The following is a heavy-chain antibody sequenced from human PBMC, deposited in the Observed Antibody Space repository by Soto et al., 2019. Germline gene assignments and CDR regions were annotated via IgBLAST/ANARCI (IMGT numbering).Heavy chain of an antibody. CDR3: TGAYYDVSGYSLDP. D-gene: IGHD3-22*01. CDR2: IYYGGSI. Sequence: SETLSRTCSVSXGSISRGYWTWIRQPPGKGLEWIGYIYYGGSINYNPSLKSRVIISVDTAKSQFSLRLSSVSAADTAVYYCTGAYYDVSGYSLDPWGQGTSVTSPQ. CDR1: XGSISRGY. V-gene: IGHV4-59*01. J-gene: IGHJ5*02.